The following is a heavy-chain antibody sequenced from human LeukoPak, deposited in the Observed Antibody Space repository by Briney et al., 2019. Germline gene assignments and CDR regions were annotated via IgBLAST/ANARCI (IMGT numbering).Heavy chain of an antibody. CDR2: MNPNSGNT. D-gene: IGHD6-13*01. CDR3: ATSRTSSVYSSPNYYYYYYMDV. V-gene: IGHV1-8*01. J-gene: IGHJ6*03. CDR1: GYTFTSYD. Sequence: ASVKVSCKASGYTFTSYDINWVRQATGQGLEWMGWMNPNSGNTGYAQKFQGRVTMTRNTSISTAYMELSSLRSEDTAVYYCATSRTSSVYSSPNYYYYYYMDVWGKGTTVTVSS.